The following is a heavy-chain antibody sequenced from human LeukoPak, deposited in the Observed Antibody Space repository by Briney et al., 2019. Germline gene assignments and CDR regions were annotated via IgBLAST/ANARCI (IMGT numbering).Heavy chain of an antibody. Sequence: PSETLSLTCTVSGGSISSYYWGWIRQPPGKGLEWIGYIYTSGSTNYNPSLKSRVTISVDTSKNQFSLKLSSVTAADTAVYYCASLLWFGESLYFDYWGQGTLVTVSS. CDR3: ASLLWFGESLYFDY. CDR2: IYTSGST. V-gene: IGHV4-4*08. J-gene: IGHJ4*02. CDR1: GGSISSYY. D-gene: IGHD3-10*01.